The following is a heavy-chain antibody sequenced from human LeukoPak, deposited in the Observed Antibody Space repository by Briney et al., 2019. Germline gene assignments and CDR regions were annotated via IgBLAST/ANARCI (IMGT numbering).Heavy chain of an antibody. CDR2: IYYGENT. J-gene: IGHJ4*02. V-gene: IGHV4-39*01. CDR3: ARGYGSSWYVSNFDY. Sequence: SETLSLTCTVSGGSISSGPYYWGWIRQPPGKGLEWIGNIYYGENTYYNPSLKSRVTISIDTSKNQFYLKLSSLTAADTAVYYCARGYGSSWYVSNFDYWGQGTLVTVSS. CDR1: GGSISSGPYY. D-gene: IGHD6-13*01.